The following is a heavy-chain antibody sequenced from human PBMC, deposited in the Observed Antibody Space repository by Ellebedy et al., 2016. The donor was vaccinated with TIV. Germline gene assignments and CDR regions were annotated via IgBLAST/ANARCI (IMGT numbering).Heavy chain of an antibody. V-gene: IGHV4-39*07. CDR3: ARGPWGWGLPGDWFDP. J-gene: IGHJ5*02. CDR2: INHSGST. D-gene: IGHD3-16*01. Sequence: SETLSLTCTVSGGSISSSSYYWGWIRQPPGKGLEWIGEINHSGSTNYNPSLKSRVTISVDTSKNQFSLKLSSVTAADTAVYYCARGPWGWGLPGDWFDPWGQGTLVTVSS. CDR1: GGSISSSSYY.